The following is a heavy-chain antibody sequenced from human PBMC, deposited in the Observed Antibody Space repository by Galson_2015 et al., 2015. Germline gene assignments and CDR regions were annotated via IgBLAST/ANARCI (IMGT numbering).Heavy chain of an antibody. CDR2: IYSGGGT. Sequence: SLRVSCAASGFTVSGNYMSWVRQAPGKGLEWVSVIYSGGGTYYADSVKGQFTISRDNSKNTLYLQMNSLRVEDTAVYYCASLRDRGFDYWGQGTLVTASS. CDR3: ASLRDRGFDY. J-gene: IGHJ4*02. V-gene: IGHV3-53*01. CDR1: GFTVSGNY. D-gene: IGHD2-21*02.